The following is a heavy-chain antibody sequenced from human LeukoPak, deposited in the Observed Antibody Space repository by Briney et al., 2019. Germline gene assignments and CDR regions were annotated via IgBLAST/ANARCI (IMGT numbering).Heavy chain of an antibody. V-gene: IGHV1-18*01. CDR2: ISAYNGNT. D-gene: IGHD1-14*01. J-gene: IGHJ4*02. CDR1: GYSFTSYG. Sequence: ASVKVSCKASGYSFTSYGITWVRQAPGQGLEWMGWISAYNGNTNYAQKLQGRVTMTRDTPSSTAYMELRSLRPDDTAVYYCAREGGGTPYYFDYWGQGTLVTVSS. CDR3: AREGGGTPYYFDY.